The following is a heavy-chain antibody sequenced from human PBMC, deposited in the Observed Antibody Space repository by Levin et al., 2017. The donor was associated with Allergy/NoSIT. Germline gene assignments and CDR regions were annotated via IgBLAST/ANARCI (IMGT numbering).Heavy chain of an antibody. J-gene: IGHJ6*03. V-gene: IGHV3-74*01. D-gene: IGHD2-2*01. CDR3: ARSSCSSTSCLRALGYNYYMDV. Sequence: GGSLRLSCAASGSTFSSYWMHWVRQAPGKGLVWVSRINGDGSSTGYADSVKGRFTISRDNAKNTVYLQMNSLRAEDTAVYYCARSSCSSTSCLRALGYNYYMDVWGKGTTVTVSS. CDR2: INGDGSST. CDR1: GSTFSSYW.